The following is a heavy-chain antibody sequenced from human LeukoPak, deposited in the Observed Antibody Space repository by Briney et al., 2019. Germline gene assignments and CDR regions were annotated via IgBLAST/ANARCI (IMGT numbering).Heavy chain of an antibody. D-gene: IGHD2-2*01. CDR3: ARATAAIFPCFDY. V-gene: IGHV3-7*01. CDR1: GFTFNRDW. J-gene: IGHJ4*02. Sequence: PGGSLRLSCAASGFTFNRDWTAWVRQAPGKGLEWVANIKEDGSEKNYVDSVKGRFTISRDNAVNSVYLQMNDLRAEDTGVYYCARATAAIFPCFDYWGQGTLVTVSS. CDR2: IKEDGSEK.